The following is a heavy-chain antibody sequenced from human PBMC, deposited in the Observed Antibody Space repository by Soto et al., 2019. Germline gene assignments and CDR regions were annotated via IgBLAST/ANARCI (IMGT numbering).Heavy chain of an antibody. Sequence: PSETLSLTCTVSGGSISNYYWSWIRQPPGKGLEWLGYIYRTGNTHYSPSLKSRVSISQDRSKNQFSLELTSVTAADTAVYYCARGDYQYSIDYWGQGTLVTVSS. D-gene: IGHD2-2*01. J-gene: IGHJ4*02. CDR1: GGSISNYY. V-gene: IGHV4-59*12. CDR3: ARGDYQYSIDY. CDR2: IYRTGNT.